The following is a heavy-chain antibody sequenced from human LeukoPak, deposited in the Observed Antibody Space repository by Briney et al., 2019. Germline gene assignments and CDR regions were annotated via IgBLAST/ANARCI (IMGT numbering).Heavy chain of an antibody. D-gene: IGHD5-24*01. CDR3: AKDRRDGYNLCYFDY. Sequence: GGSLRLSCAASGFTFDDYAMHWVRQAPGKGLEWVSLISGDGGSTYYADSVKGRFTISGDNSKNSLYLQMNSLRTEDTALYYCAKDRRDGYNLCYFDYWGQGTLVTVSS. CDR1: GFTFDDYA. CDR2: ISGDGGST. J-gene: IGHJ4*02. V-gene: IGHV3-43*02.